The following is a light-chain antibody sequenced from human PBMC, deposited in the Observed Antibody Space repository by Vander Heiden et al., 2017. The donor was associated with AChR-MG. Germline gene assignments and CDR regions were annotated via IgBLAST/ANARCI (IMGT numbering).Light chain of an antibody. CDR3: SSYTINTTRV. Sequence: QSALTQPASVSGSPGQSITLSCTGTSTDVGGYNYISWYQHHPGNAPKLIIYDVRKRPSGVSNRFSGSKSGNTASLTISGLQAEDEADYYCSSYTINTTRVFGTGTKVTVL. CDR1: STDVGGYNY. CDR2: DVR. J-gene: IGLJ1*01. V-gene: IGLV2-14*03.